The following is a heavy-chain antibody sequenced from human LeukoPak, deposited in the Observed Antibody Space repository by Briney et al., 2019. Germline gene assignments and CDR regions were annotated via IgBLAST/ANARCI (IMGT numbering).Heavy chain of an antibody. CDR3: ARVPVNGNYYYFDS. CDR2: ITSNGIYI. J-gene: IGHJ4*02. Sequence: PGGSLRLSCAASGFTLSSYSMSWVRQAPGKGLEWVSSITSNGIYIYYADSVKGRFAISRDNAKNSLYLQMNSLRDEDTAIYYCARVPVNGNYYYFDSWGQGTLVTVSS. CDR1: GFTLSSYS. V-gene: IGHV3-21*01. D-gene: IGHD1-7*01.